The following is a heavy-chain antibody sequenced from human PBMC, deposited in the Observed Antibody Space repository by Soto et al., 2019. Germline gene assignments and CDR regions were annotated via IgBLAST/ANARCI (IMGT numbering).Heavy chain of an antibody. Sequence: GGSLRLSCAASGFTFSSYAMHWVRQAPGKGLEWVAVISYDGSNKYYADSVKGRFTISRDNSKNTLYLQMNSLRAEDTAVYYCARDPGLAYFDYWGQGTLVTVSS. CDR1: GFTFSSYA. V-gene: IGHV3-30-3*01. D-gene: IGHD6-19*01. CDR2: ISYDGSNK. CDR3: ARDPGLAYFDY. J-gene: IGHJ4*02.